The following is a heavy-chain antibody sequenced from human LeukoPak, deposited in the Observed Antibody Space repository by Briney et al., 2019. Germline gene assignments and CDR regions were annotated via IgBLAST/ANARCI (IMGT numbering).Heavy chain of an antibody. CDR2: IYWDDDK. J-gene: IGHJ4*02. CDR1: GFSLGASGVG. D-gene: IGHD5-18*01. Sequence: SGPTLVNPTQALTLTCTSSGFSLGASGVGVGWIRQPPEKALEWLALIYWDDDKRYIPSLRSRLTIPKDTSKNQVVLTMTNMDPVDTATYYCAHTGYSYGLDYWGQGTLVTVSS. CDR3: AHTGYSYGLDY. V-gene: IGHV2-5*02.